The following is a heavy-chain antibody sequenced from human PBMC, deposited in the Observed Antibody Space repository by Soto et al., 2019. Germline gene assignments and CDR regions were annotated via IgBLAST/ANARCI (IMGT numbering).Heavy chain of an antibody. V-gene: IGHV4-39*07. D-gene: IGHD1-7*01. CDR2: IYRTGST. CDR3: ASRDPGTSVDY. CDR1: GGSISSSSYY. Sequence: SETLSLTCTVSGGSISSSSYYWGWIRQPPGKGLEWIGEIYRTGSTNYNPSLKSRVTTSLDKSENQFSLKVTSLTAADTAVYYCASRDPGTSVDYWGQGTLVTVSS. J-gene: IGHJ4*02.